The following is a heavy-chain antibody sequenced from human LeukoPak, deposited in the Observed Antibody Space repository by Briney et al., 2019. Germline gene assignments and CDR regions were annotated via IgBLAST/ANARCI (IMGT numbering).Heavy chain of an antibody. D-gene: IGHD3-16*02. J-gene: IGHJ4*02. Sequence: SETLSLTCTVSRGSIRTYYWSWIRQHPGKGLEWIGYIYYSGSTYYNPSLKSRVTISVDTSKNQFSLKLSSVTAADAAVYYCARAGGIMITFGGVIVWGQGTLVTVSS. V-gene: IGHV4-31*03. CDR3: ARAGGIMITFGGVIV. CDR2: IYYSGST. CDR1: RGSIRTYY.